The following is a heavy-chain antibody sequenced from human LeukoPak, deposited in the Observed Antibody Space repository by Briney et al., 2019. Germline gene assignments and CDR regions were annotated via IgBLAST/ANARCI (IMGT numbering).Heavy chain of an antibody. CDR1: GGSISNSNSY. CDR3: ARERSSWYYLDY. D-gene: IGHD6-13*01. CDR2: ILDTGPT. Sequence: SETLSLTCLVSGGSISNSNSYWAWIRQPPGKGLEYIGGILDTGPTSYNPSLQSRVTISVDTSENQFSLKLRSVTPEDTAVYFCARERSSWYYLDYWGQGMLVTVSS. J-gene: IGHJ4*02. V-gene: IGHV4-39*02.